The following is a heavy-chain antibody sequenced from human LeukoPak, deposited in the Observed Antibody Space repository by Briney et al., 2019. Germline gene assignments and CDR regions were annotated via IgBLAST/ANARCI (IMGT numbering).Heavy chain of an antibody. J-gene: IGHJ4*02. V-gene: IGHV5-51*01. CDR1: GYSFTSYW. CDR2: IYPGDSDT. Sequence: GESLKVSCKGSGYSFTSYWIGWVRQMPGKGLEWMGIIYPGDSDTRYSPSFQGQVTISADKSISTAYLQWSSLKASDTAMYYCARRQIAAAGDFDYWGQGTLVTVSS. D-gene: IGHD6-13*01. CDR3: ARRQIAAAGDFDY.